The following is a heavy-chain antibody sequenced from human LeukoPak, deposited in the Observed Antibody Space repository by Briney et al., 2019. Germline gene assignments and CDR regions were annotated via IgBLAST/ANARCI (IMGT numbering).Heavy chain of an antibody. D-gene: IGHD6-19*01. CDR2: ISYDGSNK. CDR1: GFTFSSYA. CDR3: ARDPPIAVAGDDSFDI. Sequence: GRSLRLSCAASGFTFSSYAMHWVRQAPGKGLEWVAVISYDGSNKYYADSVKGRFTISRDNSKNTLYLQMNSLRAEDTAVYYCARDPPIAVAGDDSFDIWGPGTMVTVSS. V-gene: IGHV3-30-3*01. J-gene: IGHJ3*02.